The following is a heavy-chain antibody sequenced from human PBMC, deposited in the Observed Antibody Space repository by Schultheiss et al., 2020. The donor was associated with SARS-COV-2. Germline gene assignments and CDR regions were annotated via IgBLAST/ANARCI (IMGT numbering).Heavy chain of an antibody. CDR1: GGTFSSYA. V-gene: IGHV1-69*01. Sequence: KISCKASGGTFSSYAISWVRQAPGQGLEWMGGIIPIFGTANYAQKFQGRVTITADESTSTAYMELSSLRSEDTAVYYCARVLTTIFGVVITPDHYYGMDVWGQGTTVTVSS. D-gene: IGHD3-3*01. J-gene: IGHJ6*02. CDR3: ARVLTTIFGVVITPDHYYGMDV. CDR2: IIPIFGTA.